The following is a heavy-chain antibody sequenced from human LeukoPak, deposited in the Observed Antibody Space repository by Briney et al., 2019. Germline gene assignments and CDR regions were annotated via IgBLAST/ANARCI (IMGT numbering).Heavy chain of an antibody. D-gene: IGHD2-2*01. CDR1: GDSISSSSYY. J-gene: IGHJ6*02. CDR3: ARVYCSSTSCYLHYFYGMDV. CDR2: IYYSGTT. Sequence: PSETLSLTCTVSGDSISSSSYYWGWIRQPPGKGLEWIGSIYYSGTTYYNPSLKSRVTISVDTSKKQFSLKLSSVTAADTAVYYCARVYCSSTSCYLHYFYGMDVWGQGTTVTVSS. V-gene: IGHV4-39*07.